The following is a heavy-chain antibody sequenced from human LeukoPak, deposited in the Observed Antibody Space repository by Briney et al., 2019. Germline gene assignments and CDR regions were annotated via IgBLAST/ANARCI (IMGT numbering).Heavy chain of an antibody. J-gene: IGHJ6*02. D-gene: IGHD3-22*01. CDR2: IIPIFGTA. V-gene: IGHV1-69*13. CDR1: GGTFSSYA. Sequence: ASVKVSCKASGGTFSSYAISWVRQAPGQGLEWMGGIIPIFGTANYAQKFQGRVTITADESTSTAYMELSSLRSEDTAVYYCARDYYDSSGPTQNYYYYGMDVWGQGTTVTVSS. CDR3: ARDYYDSSGPTQNYYYYGMDV.